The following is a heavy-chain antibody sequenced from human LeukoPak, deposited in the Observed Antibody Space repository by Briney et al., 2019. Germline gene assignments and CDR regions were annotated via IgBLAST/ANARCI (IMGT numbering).Heavy chain of an antibody. V-gene: IGHV3-48*01. CDR2: ISSSSSSTI. Sequence: GGSLRLSCAASGFTFSSYSMNWVRQAPGKGLEWVSYISSSSSSTIYYADSVKGRFTISRDNAKNPLYLQMNSLRAEDTAVYYCARGWLRYGGDFDYWGQGTLVTVSS. D-gene: IGHD5-12*01. CDR1: GFTFSSYS. J-gene: IGHJ4*02. CDR3: ARGWLRYGGDFDY.